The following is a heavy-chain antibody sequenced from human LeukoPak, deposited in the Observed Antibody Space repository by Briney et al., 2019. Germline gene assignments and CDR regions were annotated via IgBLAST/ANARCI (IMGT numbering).Heavy chain of an antibody. CDR2: ISPTEHKN. V-gene: IGHV3-30*04. J-gene: IGHJ4*02. D-gene: IGHD1/OR15-1a*01. CDR1: XXXFTAYA. CDR3: ARAPNNAWHNFDY. Sequence: XLRLXXXASXXXFTAYAXHWFRQAPGKGLEWLAVISPTEHKNNHADSAKGRFTISRDNSKDTLYLQMNSLRPEDTAMYYCARAPNNAWHNFDYWGQGTLVTVSS.